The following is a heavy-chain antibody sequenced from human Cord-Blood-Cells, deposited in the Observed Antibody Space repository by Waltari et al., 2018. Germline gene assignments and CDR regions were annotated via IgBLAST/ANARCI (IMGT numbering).Heavy chain of an antibody. CDR3: ARDRYYDSSGYYLDAFDI. D-gene: IGHD3-22*01. Sequence: QVQLVQSGAEVKKPGASVKVSCKASGYTSTGHNMHLVRQAPGPGLEWMGWINPNRGGTNYAQKFQGRVTMTRDTSISTAYMELSRLRSDDTAVYYCARDRYYDSSGYYLDAFDIWGQGTMVTVSS. J-gene: IGHJ3*02. V-gene: IGHV1-2*02. CDR2: INPNRGGT. CDR1: GYTSTGHN.